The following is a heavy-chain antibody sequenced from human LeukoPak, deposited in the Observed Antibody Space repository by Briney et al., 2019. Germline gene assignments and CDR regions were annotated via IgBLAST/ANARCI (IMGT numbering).Heavy chain of an antibody. CDR1: GFTLSDYY. D-gene: IGHD3-10*01. V-gene: IGHV3-11*01. J-gene: IGHJ5*02. CDR3: AREAMVRGVIITPWFDP. Sequence: PGGSLRLSCAASGFTLSDYYMSWIRQAPGKGLEWVSYISSSGSTIYYADSVKGRFTISRDNAKNSLYLQMNSLRAEDTAVYYCAREAMVRGVIITPWFDPWGQGTLVTVSS. CDR2: ISSSGSTI.